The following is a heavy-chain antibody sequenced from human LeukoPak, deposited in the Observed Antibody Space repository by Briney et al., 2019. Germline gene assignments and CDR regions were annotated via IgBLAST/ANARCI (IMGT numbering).Heavy chain of an antibody. D-gene: IGHD1-1*01. V-gene: IGHV3-21*01. CDR2: ISGSNSYI. Sequence: PSETLFLTCAVYGGSLSGDFWSWIRQAPGKGLEWVSSISGSNSYIFYADSVKGRFTVSRDNAKDSLYLQMNSLRAEDTAVYYCARALTTLTYEGYWGQGTLVTVSS. J-gene: IGHJ4*02. CDR3: ARALTTLTYEGY. CDR1: GGSLSGDF.